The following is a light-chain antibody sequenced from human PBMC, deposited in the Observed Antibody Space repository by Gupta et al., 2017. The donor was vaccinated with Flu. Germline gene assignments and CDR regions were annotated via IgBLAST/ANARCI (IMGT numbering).Light chain of an antibody. V-gene: IGKV1D-12*01. CDR3: QQAYGFPLT. J-gene: IGKJ4*01. CDR1: QNIRTW. CDR2: KTS. Sequence: DIQMTQFPSSVSASVGDTVNINCRASQNIRTWLVWYQQKPGRAPNLLIYKTSTLQSGVPSRFSGSGSGTDFTLTINNLQPDDFATYYCQQAYGFPLTFGGGTKV.